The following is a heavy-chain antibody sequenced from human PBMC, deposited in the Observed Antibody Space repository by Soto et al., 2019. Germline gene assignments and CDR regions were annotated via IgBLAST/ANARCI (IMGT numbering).Heavy chain of an antibody. D-gene: IGHD5-18*01. CDR3: ARGQLWFDY. V-gene: IGHV4-59*08. CDR2: IYYSGST. Sequence: QVQLQESGPGLVKPSETLSLTCTVSGGSISSYYWSWIRQPPGKGLEWIGYIYYSGSTNYNPSLRSRVTISVDTSKTQCSRKLSSVTAADTAVYYCARGQLWFDYWGQGTLVTVSS. CDR1: GGSISSYY. J-gene: IGHJ4*02.